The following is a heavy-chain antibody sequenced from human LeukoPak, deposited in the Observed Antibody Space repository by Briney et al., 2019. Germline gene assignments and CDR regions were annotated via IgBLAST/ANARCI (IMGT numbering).Heavy chain of an antibody. J-gene: IGHJ6*02. V-gene: IGHV4-34*01. Sequence: PSETLSLTCAVYGGSFSGYYWSWIRQPPGKGLEWIGDINHSGSTNYNPSLKSRVTISVDTSKNQFSLKLSSVTAADTAVYYCAYSRRYYGSGSYYKYGMDVWGQGTTVTVSS. CDR2: INHSGST. D-gene: IGHD3-10*01. CDR1: GGSFSGYY. CDR3: AYSRRYYGSGSYYKYGMDV.